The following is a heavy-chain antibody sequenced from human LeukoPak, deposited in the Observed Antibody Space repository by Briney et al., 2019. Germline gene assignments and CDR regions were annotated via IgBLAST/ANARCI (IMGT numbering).Heavy chain of an antibody. V-gene: IGHV1-46*01. CDR3: ARDQEAFDY. J-gene: IGHJ4*02. CDR2: IYPSDGST. Sequence: SXXIHWVRQAPXQGREWMGMIYPSDGSTSYAQKFQGRVSVSRDTSTSTVHMELSGLRSEHTAVYYCARDQEAFDYWGQGTLVTVSS. CDR1: SXX.